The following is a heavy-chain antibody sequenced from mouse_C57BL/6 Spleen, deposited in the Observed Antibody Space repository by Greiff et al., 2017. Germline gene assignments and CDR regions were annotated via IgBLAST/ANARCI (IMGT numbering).Heavy chain of an antibody. Sequence: VQLKQSGPELVKPGASVKISCKASGYSFTDYNMNWVKQSNGKSLEWIGVINPNYGTTSYNQKFKGKATLTVDQSSSTAYMQLNSLTSEDSAVYYCAKGDGSSYSWFAYWGQGTLVTVSA. J-gene: IGHJ3*01. CDR2: INPNYGTT. CDR3: AKGDGSSYSWFAY. CDR1: GYSFTDYN. V-gene: IGHV1-39*01. D-gene: IGHD1-1*01.